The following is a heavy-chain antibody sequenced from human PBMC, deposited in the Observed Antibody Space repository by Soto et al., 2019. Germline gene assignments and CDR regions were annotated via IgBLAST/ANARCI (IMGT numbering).Heavy chain of an antibody. CDR3: AKEVLQYYYYGMDV. D-gene: IGHD1-26*01. CDR1: GFTFSNYG. J-gene: IGHJ6*02. CDR2: TSYDGSNK. V-gene: IGHV3-30*18. Sequence: QVPLVESGGGVVQPGRSLKLSCAASGFTFSNYGIHWVRQAPGKGLEWVAVTSYDGSNKYYADSVKGRFTTSRDNSKNTLYLQMNSLRAEDTAVYYCAKEVLQYYYYGMDVWGQGTTVTVSS.